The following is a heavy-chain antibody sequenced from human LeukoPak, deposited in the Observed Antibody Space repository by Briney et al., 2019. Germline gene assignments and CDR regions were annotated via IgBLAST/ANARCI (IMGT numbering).Heavy chain of an antibody. CDR1: GFTFSSYA. Sequence: TGGSLRLSCAASGFTFSSYAMSRVRQAPGKGLEWVSAISGSGGSTYYADSVKGRFTISRDNSKNTLYLQMNSLRAEDTAVYYCAKDSGLIVLMVYASWGQGTLVTVSS. J-gene: IGHJ4*02. V-gene: IGHV3-23*01. D-gene: IGHD2-8*01. CDR3: AKDSGLIVLMVYAS. CDR2: ISGSGGST.